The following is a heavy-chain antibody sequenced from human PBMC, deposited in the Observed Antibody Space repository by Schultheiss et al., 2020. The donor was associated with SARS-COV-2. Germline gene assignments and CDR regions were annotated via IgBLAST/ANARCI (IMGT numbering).Heavy chain of an antibody. V-gene: IGHV3-20*03. CDR3: ARERSGSYYPDYYYYGMDV. Sequence: GGSLRLSFAASGFTFDDYGMSWVRQAPGKGLEWVSGISWNSGSIGYADSVKGRFTISRDNAKNSLYLQMNSLRAEDTAVYYCARERSGSYYPDYYYYGMDVWGQGTTVTVSS. CDR1: GFTFDDYG. D-gene: IGHD1-26*01. J-gene: IGHJ6*02. CDR2: ISWNSGSI.